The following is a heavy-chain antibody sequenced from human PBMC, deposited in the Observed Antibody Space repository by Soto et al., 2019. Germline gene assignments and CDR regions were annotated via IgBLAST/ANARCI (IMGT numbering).Heavy chain of an antibody. J-gene: IGHJ4*02. CDR2: ISGSGGST. CDR1: GFTFSSYA. Sequence: EVQLLESGGGLVQPGGSLRLSCAASGFTFSSYAMSWVRQAPGKGLEWVSAISGSGGSTYYADSVKGRFTISRDNSKNTLYLQMNSLRAEDTAVYYCAKDRRGYSSSWYYFDYWGQGTLVTVSS. V-gene: IGHV3-23*01. CDR3: AKDRRGYSSSWYYFDY. D-gene: IGHD6-13*01.